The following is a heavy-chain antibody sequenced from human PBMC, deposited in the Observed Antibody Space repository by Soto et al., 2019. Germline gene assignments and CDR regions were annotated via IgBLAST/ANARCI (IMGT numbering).Heavy chain of an antibody. CDR2: ISGDGSST. CDR3: ARAFTSSWYWWFDP. CDR1: GFTFSNNW. V-gene: IGHV3-74*01. D-gene: IGHD6-13*01. J-gene: IGHJ5*02. Sequence: GSLRLSCAASGFTFSNNWMHWVRQVPGKGLVWVSRISGDGSSTSYADSVKGRFIISRDNAKNMMYLQMNSLRAEDTAVYLCARAFTSSWYWWFDPWGQGTLVTVSS.